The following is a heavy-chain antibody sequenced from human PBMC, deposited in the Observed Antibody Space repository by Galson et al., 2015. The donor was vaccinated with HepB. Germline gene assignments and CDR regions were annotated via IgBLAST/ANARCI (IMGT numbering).Heavy chain of an antibody. V-gene: IGHV1-18*01. D-gene: IGHD4-11*01. J-gene: IGHJ4*02. CDR1: GYTFTMFG. CDR3: ARPFYSNYDAVYERYYFDY. Sequence: SVKVSCKASGYTFTMFGISWVRQAPGQGLEWMGWISAYNGNTNYAQELQGRVTMTTDTSTSTAYMELRSLRSDDTAVYYCARPFYSNYDAVYERYYFDYWGQGTLVTVSS. CDR2: ISAYNGNT.